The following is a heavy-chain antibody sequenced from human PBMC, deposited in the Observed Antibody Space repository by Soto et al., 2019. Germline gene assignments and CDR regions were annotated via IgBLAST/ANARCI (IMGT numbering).Heavy chain of an antibody. CDR1: GFTFSSYA. CDR2: MSYDGSNK. Sequence: QVQLVESGGGVVQPGRSLRLSCAASGFTFSSYAMHWVRQAPGKGREWVAVMSYDGSNKYYADSVKGRFTIYRDNSKNTLYLQMNSLRAEDTAVYYCARARLDTPALDYWGQGTLVTVSS. J-gene: IGHJ4*02. CDR3: ARARLDTPALDY. V-gene: IGHV3-30-3*01. D-gene: IGHD2-2*01.